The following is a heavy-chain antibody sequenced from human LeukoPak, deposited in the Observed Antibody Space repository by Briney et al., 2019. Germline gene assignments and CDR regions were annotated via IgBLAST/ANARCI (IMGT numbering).Heavy chain of an antibody. Sequence: GGSLRLSCAASGFTFSSYAMHWVRQTPGKGLEYVSGIATTADSASYADAVKGRFNISRDNSKNMLSLQMGSLRHEDMAVYFCARGTSGSPGIDYWGQGTLVTVSS. CDR2: IATTADSA. D-gene: IGHD6-25*01. J-gene: IGHJ4*02. V-gene: IGHV3-64*02. CDR3: ARGTSGSPGIDY. CDR1: GFTFSSYA.